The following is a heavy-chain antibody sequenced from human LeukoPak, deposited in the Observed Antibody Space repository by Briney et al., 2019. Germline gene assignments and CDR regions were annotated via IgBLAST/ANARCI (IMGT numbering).Heavy chain of an antibody. CDR1: AFTFSSYA. D-gene: IGHD6-19*01. V-gene: IGHV3-23*01. Sequence: GGSLRLSCAASAFTFSSYAMSWVRQAPGKGLEWVSAVSGSGGSTYYADSVKGRFTISRDNSKNTLYLQMHSLRAEDTAEYYCAKPIRESSGREYFDLWGRGTLVTVSS. CDR3: AKPIRESSGREYFDL. J-gene: IGHJ2*01. CDR2: VSGSGGST.